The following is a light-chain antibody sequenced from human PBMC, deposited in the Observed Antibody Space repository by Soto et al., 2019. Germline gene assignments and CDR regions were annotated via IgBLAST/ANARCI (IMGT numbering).Light chain of an antibody. CDR3: QQYGSSLFA. CDR2: GTS. Sequence: EIVLTQSPGTLALSPGETATLSCRASQSVSSKYLAWYQQKPAQSPRVLIYGTSIRASGVPERFSGGGSGTDFTLTITRLGPEDFAVYDCQQYGSSLFACGPWIEVDFK. CDR1: QSVSSKY. J-gene: IGKJ3*01. V-gene: IGKV3-20*01.